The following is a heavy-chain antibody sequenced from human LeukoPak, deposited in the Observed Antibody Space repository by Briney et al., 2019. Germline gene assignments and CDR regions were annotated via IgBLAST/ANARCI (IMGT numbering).Heavy chain of an antibody. CDR1: GYTFSGYY. V-gene: IGHV1-2*02. J-gene: IGHJ4*02. D-gene: IGHD3-22*01. Sequence: ASVKVSCKASGYTFSGYYMHWARQAPGQGLEWMGWINPNTGGTNYAQKFQGRVTMTRDTSISTTYMELSRLRSDDTAVYYCASQPYYFDSSGYYNYWGQGTLVTVSS. CDR3: ASQPYYFDSSGYYNY. CDR2: INPNTGGT.